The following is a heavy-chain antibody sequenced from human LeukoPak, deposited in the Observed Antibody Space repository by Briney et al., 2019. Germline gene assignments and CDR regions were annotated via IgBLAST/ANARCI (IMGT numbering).Heavy chain of an antibody. D-gene: IGHD2-8*01. J-gene: IGHJ4*02. V-gene: IGHV4-39*07. CDR2: IYYGGNT. CDR3: ARRTTGCTNGVCRRAFDY. CDR1: GGSINSSSYF. Sequence: SETLSLTCTVSGGSINSSSYFWAWVRQPPGKGLEWIGSIYYGGNTYYNPSLESRVTISVDTSKNQFSLKLSPVTAADTAVYYCARRTTGCTNGVCRRAFDYWGQGTLVTVSS.